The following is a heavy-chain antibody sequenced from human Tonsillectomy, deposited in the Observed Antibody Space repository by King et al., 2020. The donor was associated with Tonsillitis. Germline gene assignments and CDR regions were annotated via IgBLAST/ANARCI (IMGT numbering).Heavy chain of an antibody. CDR3: ARGGSGWYGRVDY. CDR1: GFTCSNYS. CDR2: CNSDGSSP. V-gene: IGHV3-74*01. D-gene: IGHD6-19*01. Sequence: VQLVESGGGLVQPGGSLRLSCAASGFTCSNYSLHCVRQSPGKGLVGVSRCNSDGSSPPYADSAKGRFTISTDNAKNTLYLQMNSLRAEDTAVYYCARGGSGWYGRVDYWGQGTLVTVSS. J-gene: IGHJ4*02.